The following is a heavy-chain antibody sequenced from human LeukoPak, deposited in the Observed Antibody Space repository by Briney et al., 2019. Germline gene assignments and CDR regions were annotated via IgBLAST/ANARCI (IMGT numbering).Heavy chain of an antibody. Sequence: PGGSLRLSCAPSGFTFSSNGMHWVRQAPGKGLEWGAFIRYDGSNKYYADSVKGRFTISRENSKNTLYLQMNSLRAEDTAVYYCAKDLKGYCSSTSCYTGIDYWGQGTLVTVS. CDR3: AKDLKGYCSSTSCYTGIDY. V-gene: IGHV3-30*02. J-gene: IGHJ4*02. D-gene: IGHD2-2*02. CDR1: GFTFSSNG. CDR2: IRYDGSNK.